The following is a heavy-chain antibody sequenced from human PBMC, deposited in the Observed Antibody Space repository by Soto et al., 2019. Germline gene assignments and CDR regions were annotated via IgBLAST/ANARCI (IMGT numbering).Heavy chain of an antibody. CDR1: GFTFSSYA. CDR2: ISGSGGST. V-gene: IGHV3-23*01. J-gene: IGHJ4*02. CDR3: AKDEPPGGGYCSGGSCYSDY. Sequence: GGSLRLSCAASGFTFSSYAMSWVRQAPGKGLEWVSAISGSGGSTYYADSVRGRFTISRDNSKNTLYLQMNSLRAEDTAVYYCAKDEPPGGGYCSGGSCYSDYWGQGTLVTVSS. D-gene: IGHD2-15*01.